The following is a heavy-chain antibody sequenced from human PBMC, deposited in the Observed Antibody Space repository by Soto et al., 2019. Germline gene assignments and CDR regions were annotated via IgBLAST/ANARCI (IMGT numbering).Heavy chain of an antibody. CDR1: GGSISSYY. V-gene: IGHV4-59*08. CDR3: ARQGSYSLRD. D-gene: IGHD1-26*01. Sequence: PSETLSLTCTVSGGSISSYYWSWIRQPPGKGLEWIGYIYYGGSTNYSPSLKSRVTISVDTSKNQFSLKLSSVTAADTAVYYCARQGSYSLRDWGQGTLVTVSS. CDR2: IYYGGST. J-gene: IGHJ4*02.